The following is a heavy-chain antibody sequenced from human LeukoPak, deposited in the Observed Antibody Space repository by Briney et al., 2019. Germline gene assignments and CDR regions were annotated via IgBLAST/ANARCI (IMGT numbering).Heavy chain of an antibody. CDR3: AILLAYCGGDCYSDY. CDR1: GFTFSSYG. V-gene: IGHV3-30*02. J-gene: IGHJ4*02. Sequence: GGSLRLSCAASGFTFSSYGMHWVRQAPGKGLEWVAFIRYDGGNKYYADSVKGRFTISRDNSKNTLYLQMNSLRAEDTAVYYCAILLAYCGGDCYSDYWGQGTLVTVSS. CDR2: IRYDGGNK. D-gene: IGHD2-21*02.